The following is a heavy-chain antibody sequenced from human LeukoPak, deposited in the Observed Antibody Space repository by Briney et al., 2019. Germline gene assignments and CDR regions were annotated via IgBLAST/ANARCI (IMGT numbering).Heavy chain of an antibody. J-gene: IGHJ3*02. V-gene: IGHV4-61*01. D-gene: IGHD4-23*01. CDR1: GGSISSSSYY. CDR2: IYYSGST. CDR3: ARHQRGYSDAFDI. Sequence: SETLSLTCTVSGGSISSSSYYWSWIRQPPGKGLEWIGYIYYSGSTNYNPSLKSRVTISVDTSNNQFSLKLSSVTAADTAVYYCARHQRGYSDAFDIWGQGTMVTVSS.